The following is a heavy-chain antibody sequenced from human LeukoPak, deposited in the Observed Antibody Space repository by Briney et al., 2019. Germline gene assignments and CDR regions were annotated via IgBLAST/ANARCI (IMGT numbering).Heavy chain of an antibody. Sequence: GGSLRLSCAASGFTFSSYGMHWVRQAPGKGLEWVAFIRYDGSNKYYADSVKGRFTISRDNAKNSLYLQMNSLRAEDTAVYYCARKGAGYSGYGIDYWGQGTLVTVSS. V-gene: IGHV3-30*02. CDR1: GFTFSSYG. J-gene: IGHJ4*02. D-gene: IGHD5-12*01. CDR3: ARKGAGYSGYGIDY. CDR2: IRYDGSNK.